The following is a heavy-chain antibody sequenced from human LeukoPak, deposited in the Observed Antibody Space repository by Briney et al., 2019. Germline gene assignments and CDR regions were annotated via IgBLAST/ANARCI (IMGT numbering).Heavy chain of an antibody. CDR2: ISDSGGST. Sequence: GGSLRLSCAASGFTFSISAMSWVRQAPGKGLEWVSGISDSGGSTFYADSVKGRFTISRDNSKNTLYLQMNSLRADDTAVYYCAKVSESNYDILTGYYTPYYFDYWGQGTLVTVSS. CDR1: GFTFSISA. J-gene: IGHJ4*02. CDR3: AKVSESNYDILTGYYTPYYFDY. D-gene: IGHD3-9*01. V-gene: IGHV3-23*01.